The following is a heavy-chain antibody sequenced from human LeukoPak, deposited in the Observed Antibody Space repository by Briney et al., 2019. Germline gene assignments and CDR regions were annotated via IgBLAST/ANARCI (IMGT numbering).Heavy chain of an antibody. D-gene: IGHD4-17*01. CDR2: ISASGGRT. CDR3: AKGHSDFGTGFDL. Sequence: VGSLRLSCAASGFRFSDFAMSWVRQAPGKGLECVSVISASGGRTYSAESVKARFTITEDNSKNTLYLEINSQTADETAVYYCAKGHSDFGTGFDLWGQGTRVTVS. CDR1: GFRFSDFA. V-gene: IGHV3-23*01. J-gene: IGHJ4*02.